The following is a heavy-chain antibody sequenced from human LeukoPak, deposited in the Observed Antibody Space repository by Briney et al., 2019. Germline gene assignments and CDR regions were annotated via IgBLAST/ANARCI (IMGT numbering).Heavy chain of an antibody. J-gene: IGHJ4*02. V-gene: IGHV4-34*01. CDR3: ASPGYYFDY. Sequence: SETLSLTCAVYGGSFSGYYWSWIRQPPGKGLEWIGEINHSGSTNYNPSLKSRVTISVDTSKNQFSLKLSSVTAADTAVYYCASPGYYFDYWGQGTLVTVSS. CDR2: INHSGST. CDR1: GGSFSGYY.